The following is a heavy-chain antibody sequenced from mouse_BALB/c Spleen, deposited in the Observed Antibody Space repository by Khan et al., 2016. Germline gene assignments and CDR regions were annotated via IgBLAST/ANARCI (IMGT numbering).Heavy chain of an antibody. CDR1: GYTFSRYW. Sequence: QVQLKESGAELMKPGASVKISCKASGYTFSRYWIEWIKERPGHGLEWIGEILPGTDSTNYNDKFKGKAAFTAESSSSTAYIQLNSLTSEDSAVYYCARGASGGQGTLVTASA. V-gene: IGHV1-9*01. J-gene: IGHJ3*01. CDR2: ILPGTDST. CDR3: ARGAS.